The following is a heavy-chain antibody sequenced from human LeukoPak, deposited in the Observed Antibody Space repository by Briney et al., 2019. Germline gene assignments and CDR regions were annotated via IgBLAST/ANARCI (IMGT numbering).Heavy chain of an antibody. J-gene: IGHJ5*02. CDR3: AREVLRGIDP. CDR2: ISSSGSTI. V-gene: IGHV3-48*03. CDR1: GFTFSSYE. D-gene: IGHD3-16*01. Sequence: PGGSLGLSCAASGFTFSSYEMNWVRQAPGKGLEWVSYISSSGSTIYYADSVKGRFTISRDNAKNSLYLQMNSLRAEDTAVYYCAREVLRGIDPWGQGTLVTVSS.